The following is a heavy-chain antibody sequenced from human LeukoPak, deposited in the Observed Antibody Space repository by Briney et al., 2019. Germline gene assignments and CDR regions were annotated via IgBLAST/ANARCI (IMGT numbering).Heavy chain of an antibody. D-gene: IGHD2-2*01. CDR3: ARDRGYCSGTTCYPRFDP. J-gene: IGHJ5*02. Sequence: SETLSLTCTVSGGSISSYYWSWIRQPAGKGLEWIGRIYSTGSTIYNPSLESRVTMSVDTSRNQFSLNLTSVTAADTAVYYCARDRGYCSGTTCYPRFDPWGREPWSPSPQ. CDR1: GGSISSYY. V-gene: IGHV4-4*07. CDR2: IYSTGST.